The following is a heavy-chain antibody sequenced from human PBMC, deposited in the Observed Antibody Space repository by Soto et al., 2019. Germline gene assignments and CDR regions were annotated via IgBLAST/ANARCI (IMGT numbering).Heavy chain of an antibody. D-gene: IGHD3-10*01. CDR2: ISGSGGST. CDR1: GFTFSSYA. J-gene: IGHJ3*02. CDR3: AKGGSGSYYNPDDAFDI. Sequence: GGSLRLSCAASGFTFSSYAMSWVRQAPGKGLEWVSAISGSGGSTYYADSVKGRFTISRDNSKNTLYLQMNSLRAEDTAVYYCAKGGSGSYYNPDDAFDIWGQGTMVTVS. V-gene: IGHV3-23*01.